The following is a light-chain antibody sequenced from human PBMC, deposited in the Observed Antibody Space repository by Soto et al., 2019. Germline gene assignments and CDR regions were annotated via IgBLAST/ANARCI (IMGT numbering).Light chain of an antibody. CDR1: QSVNTN. Sequence: ETVMTQSPATLSVSLGQRATLSCRASQSVNTNLAWYQQKPGQAPRLLIYGASIRATGVPARSSGSGSGTDFTLTISGLPPEDFAVYCCQQYKNWPPVTFGGGTKVEIK. V-gene: IGKV3-15*01. CDR3: QQYKNWPPVT. CDR2: GAS. J-gene: IGKJ4*01.